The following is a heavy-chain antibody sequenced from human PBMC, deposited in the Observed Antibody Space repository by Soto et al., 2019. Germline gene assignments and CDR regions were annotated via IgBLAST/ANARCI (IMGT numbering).Heavy chain of an antibody. CDR2: IIPMSGTA. J-gene: IGHJ6*02. CDR3: ARTPRYDSSGYWDV. D-gene: IGHD3-22*01. Sequence: QVQLVQSGAEVKKPGSSVKVSCKASGGTFSSYGINWVRQAPGQGLEWMGGIIPMSGTAHYAQKFQGRVTITADESTSTAYMELSSLRSEDTAVYYCARTPRYDSSGYWDVWGQGTTVT. V-gene: IGHV1-69*01. CDR1: GGTFSSYG.